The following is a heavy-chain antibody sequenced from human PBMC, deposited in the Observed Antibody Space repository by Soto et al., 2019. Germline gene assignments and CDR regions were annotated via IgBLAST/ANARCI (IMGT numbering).Heavy chain of an antibody. CDR2: IYSGGTT. Sequence: EVQLVESGGGLIQPGGSLRLSCAASGFTVSNDFLSWVRQAPGTGLEWVSGIYSGGTTYYADSVTGRFTISRDNSTNTLYLQINSLRAEDTAVYYCARGRYYGMDVWGQETTVTVSS. CDR3: ARGRYYGMDV. CDR1: GFTVSNDF. J-gene: IGHJ6*02. V-gene: IGHV3-53*01. D-gene: IGHD2-15*01.